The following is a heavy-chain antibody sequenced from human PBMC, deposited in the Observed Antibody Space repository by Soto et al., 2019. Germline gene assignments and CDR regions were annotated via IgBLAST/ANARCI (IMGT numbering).Heavy chain of an antibody. J-gene: IGHJ6*03. CDR3: AREKLGYCSSSSCYLGYYYYYMDV. D-gene: IGHD2-2*01. V-gene: IGHV3-66*01. CDR1: GFTVSSNY. CDR2: IYSGGST. Sequence: GGSLRLSCAASGFTVSSNYMSWVRQAPGKGLEWVSVIYSGGSTYYADSVKGRFTISRDNSKNTLYLQMNSLRAEDTAVYYCAREKLGYCSSSSCYLGYYYYYMDVWGKGTTVTVSS.